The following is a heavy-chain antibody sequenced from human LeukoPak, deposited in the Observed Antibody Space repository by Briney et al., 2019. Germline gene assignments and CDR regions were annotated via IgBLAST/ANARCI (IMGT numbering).Heavy chain of an antibody. CDR1: GFTFSSYG. J-gene: IGHJ4*02. CDR3: AKLAYCGGDCQNYFDY. Sequence: PGGSLRLSCAASGFTFSSYGMHWVRQAPGKGLEWVAVISYDGSNKYYADSVKGRFTISRDNSKNTLYLQMNSLRAEDTAVYYCAKLAYCGGDCQNYFDYWGQGTLVTVSS. D-gene: IGHD2-21*02. V-gene: IGHV3-30*18. CDR2: ISYDGSNK.